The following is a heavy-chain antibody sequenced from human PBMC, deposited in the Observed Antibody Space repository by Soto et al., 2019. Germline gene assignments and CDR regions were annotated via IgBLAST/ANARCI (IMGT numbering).Heavy chain of an antibody. CDR2: IIPIFGTA. Sequence: QVQLVQSGAEVKKPGSSVKVSCKASGGTFSSYAISWVRQAPGQGLEWMGGIIPIFGTANYAQKFQGRVTMTADESTSTAYMELSSLRSEDTAVYYCARAREYYYDSSGYAEYFQHWGQGTLVTVSS. V-gene: IGHV1-69*12. CDR1: GGTFSSYA. CDR3: ARAREYYYDSSGYAEYFQH. D-gene: IGHD3-22*01. J-gene: IGHJ1*01.